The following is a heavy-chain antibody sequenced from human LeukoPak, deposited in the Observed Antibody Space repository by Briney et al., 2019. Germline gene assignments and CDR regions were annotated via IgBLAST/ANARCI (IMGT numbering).Heavy chain of an antibody. Sequence: SETLSLTCTVSGGSISSGSYYWSWIRQPAGKGLEWIGRIYTSGSTNYNPSLKSRVTISVDTSKNQFSLKLSSVTAADTAVYYCARGLQENYFVYWGQGTLVTVSS. D-gene: IGHD5-24*01. CDR2: IYTSGST. CDR3: ARGLQENYFVY. CDR1: GGSISSGSYY. V-gene: IGHV4-61*02. J-gene: IGHJ4*02.